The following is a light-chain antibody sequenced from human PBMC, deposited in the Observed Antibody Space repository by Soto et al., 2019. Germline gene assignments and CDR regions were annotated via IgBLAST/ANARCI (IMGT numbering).Light chain of an antibody. CDR3: PQYNSYPWT. CDR2: KAS. Sequence: DIEMTQSPSTLSASVGDRVSITCRASPSISSWVAWYQQKPGKAPNLLIYKASTLETGVPSRFSGSGSGTEFTLTITSLQPDDFATYYCPQYNSYPWTFGQGTKVEIK. CDR1: PSISSW. V-gene: IGKV1-5*03. J-gene: IGKJ1*01.